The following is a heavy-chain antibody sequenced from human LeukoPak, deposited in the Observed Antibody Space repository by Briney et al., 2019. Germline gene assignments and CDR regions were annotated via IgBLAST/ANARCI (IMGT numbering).Heavy chain of an antibody. D-gene: IGHD1-14*01. CDR2: ISSSSSTR. Sequence: GGSLRLSCAASGFTFSSYSMNWVRQAPGKGLEWVSYISSSSSTRYYADSVKGRFTISRDNSKNTLYLQMNSLRAEDTAVYYCAKPKESYYYYYYMDVWGKGTTVTVSS. V-gene: IGHV3-48*01. CDR1: GFTFSSYS. CDR3: AKPKESYYYYYYMDV. J-gene: IGHJ6*03.